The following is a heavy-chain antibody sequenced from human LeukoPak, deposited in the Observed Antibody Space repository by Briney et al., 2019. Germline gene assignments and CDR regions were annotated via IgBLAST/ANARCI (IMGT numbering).Heavy chain of an antibody. D-gene: IGHD6-19*01. V-gene: IGHV4-34*01. CDR2: INHSGST. J-gene: IGHJ4*02. Sequence: SETLSLTCAVYGGSFSGYYWSWIRQPLGKGLEWIGEINHSGSTNYNPSLKSRVTISVDTSKNQFSLNLGSVTAADTAVYYCARGHGSSGWYDDYWGQGTLVTVSS. CDR1: GGSFSGYY. CDR3: ARGHGSSGWYDDY.